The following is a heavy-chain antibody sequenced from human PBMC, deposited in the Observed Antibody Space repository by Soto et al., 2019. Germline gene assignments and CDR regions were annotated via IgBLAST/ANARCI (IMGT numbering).Heavy chain of an antibody. CDR1: GFTFSSYS. CDR3: ARAFKESQYYYYCMDV. V-gene: IGHV3-21*06. J-gene: IGHJ6*03. D-gene: IGHD3-10*01. Sequence: EVQLVESGGGLVKPGGSLRLSCVVSGFTFSSYSMNWVRQAPGKGLEWVSSISSGGEYTYYADSVKGRFTISRDNAKNSVYLQMNSLTAVDTALYYCARAFKESQYYYYCMDVWGKGTTVTVSS. CDR2: ISSGGEYT.